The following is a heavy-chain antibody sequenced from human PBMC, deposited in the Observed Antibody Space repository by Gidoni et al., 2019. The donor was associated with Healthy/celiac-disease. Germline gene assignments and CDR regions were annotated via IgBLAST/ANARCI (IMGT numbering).Heavy chain of an antibody. V-gene: IGHV4-30-4*01. CDR2: IYYRWST. J-gene: IGHJ4*02. CDR3: ARDTTVTGYVDY. D-gene: IGHD3-9*01. Sequence: VPLPESGPGLVKTSNNLSLTCTVSGGSLSSGDYYWSWSRQTPGKGLEWIGYIYYRWSTYYNPSLKSRGTISVDTSKNQFSLKRSSVTAADTSVYYCARDTTVTGYVDYWGQGTLVTVSS. CDR1: GGSLSSGDYY.